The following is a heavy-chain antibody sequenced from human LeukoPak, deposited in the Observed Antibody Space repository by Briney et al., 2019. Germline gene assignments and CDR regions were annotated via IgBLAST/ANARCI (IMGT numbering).Heavy chain of an antibody. J-gene: IGHJ3*02. Sequence: GGSVRLSCAASGFTFSRYSMNWMRQAPGKGLDWVSYISGGSSSIYYTDSEKGRFTISRDNAKNSLYLQMNSLRDEDTAVYYCARDRCGGDCYRAFDIWGQGTMVTVSS. CDR1: GFTFSRYS. D-gene: IGHD2-21*02. V-gene: IGHV3-48*02. CDR2: ISGGSSSI. CDR3: ARDRCGGDCYRAFDI.